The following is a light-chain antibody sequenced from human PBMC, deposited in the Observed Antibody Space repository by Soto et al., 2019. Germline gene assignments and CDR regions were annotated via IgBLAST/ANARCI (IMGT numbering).Light chain of an antibody. CDR3: QQSDTTPVT. CDR1: QSISTY. V-gene: IGKV1-39*01. Sequence: DIQMTQSPSSLSASVTDKVTITCRASQSISTYLNWYQQKPGQAPQLLIYSASNLQSGVPSRFSGSGSGTEFTLTISSLQPEDFAAYYGQQSDTTPVTFGQGTRLEIK. J-gene: IGKJ5*01. CDR2: SAS.